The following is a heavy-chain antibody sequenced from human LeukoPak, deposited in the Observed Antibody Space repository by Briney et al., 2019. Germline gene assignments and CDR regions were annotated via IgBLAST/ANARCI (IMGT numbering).Heavy chain of an antibody. CDR3: ARGNYVWGSYRDYYFDY. J-gene: IGHJ4*02. CDR2: ISSGSTYI. CDR1: GGSFSGYY. V-gene: IGHV3-21*01. D-gene: IGHD3-16*02. Sequence: ETLSLTCAVYGGSFSGYYWSWIRQPPGKGLEWVSSISSGSTYIYYADSVKGRFTISRDNAKNSLYLQMNSLRAEDTAVYYCARGNYVWGSYRDYYFDYWGQGTLVTVSS.